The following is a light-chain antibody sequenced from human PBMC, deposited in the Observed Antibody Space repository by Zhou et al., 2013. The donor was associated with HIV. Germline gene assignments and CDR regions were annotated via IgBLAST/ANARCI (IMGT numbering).Light chain of an antibody. CDR1: HDVGTS. V-gene: IGKV1-16*01. J-gene: IGKJ4*02. CDR3: QYYDDSSKT. CDR2: AAS. Sequence: IQMTQSPPSLSTYVGDRVTITCRASHDVGTSLAWFQQRPGKAPKSLIYAASRSQSGVPSRFSGSGSGTDFTLTINGLQPEDFASYYCQYYDDSSKTFGRGTRVEMK.